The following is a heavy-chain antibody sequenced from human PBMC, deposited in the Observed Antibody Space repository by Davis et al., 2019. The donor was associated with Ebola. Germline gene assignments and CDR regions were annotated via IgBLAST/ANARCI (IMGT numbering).Heavy chain of an antibody. J-gene: IGHJ4*02. CDR1: GFTFSIAW. D-gene: IGHD3-3*01. V-gene: IGHV3-15*01. CDR3: SPDGVFGYGY. Sequence: GGSLRLSCAVSGFTFSIAWMGWVRQAPGKGLEWVGRIKSKTDGGTTDYAPPVRGRFTVSRDDSKSTLYLQMDSLKPEETGVYYCSPDGVFGYGYWGQGTLVSVSS. CDR2: IKSKTDGGTT.